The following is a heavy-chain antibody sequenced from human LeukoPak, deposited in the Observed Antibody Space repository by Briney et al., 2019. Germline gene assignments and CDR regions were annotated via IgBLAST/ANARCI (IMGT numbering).Heavy chain of an antibody. V-gene: IGHV4-39*01. D-gene: IGHD5-24*01. CDR2: IYYSGST. CDR3: ARVGSVEMATITHNWFDP. J-gene: IGHJ5*02. CDR1: GGSISSSSYY. Sequence: SETLSLTCTVSGGSISSSSYYWGWIRQPPGKGREWIGSIYYSGSTYYNPSLKSRVTISVDTSKNQFSLKLSSVTAADTAVYYCARVGSVEMATITHNWFDPWGQGTLVTVSS.